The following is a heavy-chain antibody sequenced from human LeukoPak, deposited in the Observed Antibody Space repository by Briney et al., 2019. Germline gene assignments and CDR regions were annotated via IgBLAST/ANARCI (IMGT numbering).Heavy chain of an antibody. D-gene: IGHD1-26*01. CDR1: GFTFSSYS. CDR3: ARGAGGSYHYWYFDL. J-gene: IGHJ2*01. CDR2: ISSSSSTI. V-gene: IGHV3-48*01. Sequence: GGSLRLSCAASGFTFSSYSMNWVRQAPGKGLEWVSYISSSSSTIYYADSVKGRFTISRGNAKNSLYLQMNSLRAEDTAVYYCARGAGGSYHYWYFDLWGRGTLVTVSS.